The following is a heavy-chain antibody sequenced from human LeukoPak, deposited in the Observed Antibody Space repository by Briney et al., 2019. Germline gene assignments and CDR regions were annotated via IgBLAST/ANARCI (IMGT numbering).Heavy chain of an antibody. Sequence: GGSLRLSCAASGFTFSSYAMHWVRQAPGKGLEYVSAISSNGGSTYYANSVKGRFTISRDNSKNTLYLQMGSLRAEDMAVYYCARALRYFDWLFDPIYYYGMDVWGQGTTVTVSS. CDR2: ISSNGGST. CDR3: ARALRYFDWLFDPIYYYGMDV. J-gene: IGHJ6*02. CDR1: GFTFSSYA. V-gene: IGHV3-64*01. D-gene: IGHD3-9*01.